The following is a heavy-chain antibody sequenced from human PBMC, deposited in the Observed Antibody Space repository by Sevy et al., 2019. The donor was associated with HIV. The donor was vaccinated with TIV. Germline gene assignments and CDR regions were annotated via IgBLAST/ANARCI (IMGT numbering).Heavy chain of an antibody. CDR1: GFTFNTYN. J-gene: IGHJ6*02. CDR2: ISYTSTTI. V-gene: IGHV3-48*02. Sequence: GGSLRLSCAVSGFTFNTYNMNWVRQAPGKGLEWVSYISYTSTTIYYADSVRGRFTISRDNAKNTLYLQMNSLRDEDTAVYYCASSDATSVFGYYFFAMDFWGQGTSVTVSS. D-gene: IGHD3-22*01. CDR3: ASSDATSVFGYYFFAMDF.